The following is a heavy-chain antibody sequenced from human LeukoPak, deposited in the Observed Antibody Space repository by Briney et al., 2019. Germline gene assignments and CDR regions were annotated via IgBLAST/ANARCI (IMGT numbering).Heavy chain of an antibody. Sequence: GESLKISCKGSGYSFTSYWIGWVRQMPGKGLEWMGIIYPGDSDTRYSPSFQGQVTISADKSIITAYLQWSSLKASDTAMYYCASTRYCSSTSCYTAFDIWGQGTMVTVSS. D-gene: IGHD2-2*02. J-gene: IGHJ3*02. CDR2: IYPGDSDT. CDR3: ASTRYCSSTSCYTAFDI. V-gene: IGHV5-51*01. CDR1: GYSFTSYW.